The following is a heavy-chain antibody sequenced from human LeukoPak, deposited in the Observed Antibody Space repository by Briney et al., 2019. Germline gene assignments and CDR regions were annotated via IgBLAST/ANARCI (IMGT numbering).Heavy chain of an antibody. J-gene: IGHJ5*02. D-gene: IGHD6-13*01. CDR1: GGSISSYY. CDR3: ARHGFPGGIAAAADPGDWFDP. Sequence: ETLSLTCTVSGGSISSYYWSWIRQPPGKGLEWIGYIYYSGSTNYNPSLKSRVTISVDTSKNQFSLKLSSVTAADTAVYYCARHGFPGGIAAAADPGDWFDPRGQGTLVTVSS. CDR2: IYYSGST. V-gene: IGHV4-59*08.